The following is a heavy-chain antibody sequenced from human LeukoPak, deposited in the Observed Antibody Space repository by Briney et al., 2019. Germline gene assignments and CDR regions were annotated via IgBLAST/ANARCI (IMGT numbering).Heavy chain of an antibody. CDR3: ASTRKQWLAPFDY. J-gene: IGHJ4*02. CDR1: GGSISSGGYY. V-gene: IGHV4-31*03. Sequence: KPSETLSLTCTVSGGSISSGGYYWSWIRQHPGKGLEWIGYIYYSGSTYYNPSLKSRVTISVDTSKNQFSLKLSSVTAADTAVYYCASTRKQWLAPFDYWGQGTLVTVSS. D-gene: IGHD6-19*01. CDR2: IYYSGST.